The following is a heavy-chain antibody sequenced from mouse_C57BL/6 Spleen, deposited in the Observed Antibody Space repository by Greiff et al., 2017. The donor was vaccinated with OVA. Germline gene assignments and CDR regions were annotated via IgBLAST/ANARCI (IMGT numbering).Heavy chain of an antibody. J-gene: IGHJ1*03. V-gene: IGHV1-63*01. CDR1: GYTFTNYW. CDR3: ARGGNYYGSSYWYFDV. Sequence: QVQLKQSGAELVRPGTSVKMSCEASGYTFTNYWIGWAKQRPGHGLEWIGDIYPGGGYTNYNEKFKGKATLTADKSSSTAYMQFSSLTSEDSAIYYCARGGNYYGSSYWYFDVWGTGTTVTVSS. D-gene: IGHD1-1*01. CDR2: IYPGGGYT.